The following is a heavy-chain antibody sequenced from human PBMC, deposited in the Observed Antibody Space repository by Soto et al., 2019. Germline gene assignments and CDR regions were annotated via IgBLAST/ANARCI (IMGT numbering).Heavy chain of an antibody. Sequence: QVQLQESGPGLVKPSETLSLTCPVSGDSITNYYWSWIRQSAGNGLECIGRIHTSGITNYNPSLRSRVTMSADTSKNQFSLKLSSVTAADTAVYYCATVGGSFFDNWGQGTLVTVSS. CDR3: ATVGGSFFDN. CDR1: GDSITNYY. J-gene: IGHJ4*02. D-gene: IGHD1-26*01. CDR2: IHTSGIT. V-gene: IGHV4-4*07.